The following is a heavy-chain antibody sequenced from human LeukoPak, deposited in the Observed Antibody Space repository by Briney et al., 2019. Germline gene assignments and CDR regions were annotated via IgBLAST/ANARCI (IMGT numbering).Heavy chain of an antibody. CDR2: IKQDGSEK. CDR3: ARDEHSESYYAI. D-gene: IGHD1-26*01. CDR1: GFTFRSHW. V-gene: IGHV3-7*01. Sequence: GGSLRLSCAASGFTFRSHWMSWVRQAPGKGMEWVANIKQDGSEKNYVDSVKGRFTISRDNAKNSLYLQMNSPRAEDTAVYYCARDEHSESYYAIWGQGTMVTVSS. J-gene: IGHJ3*02.